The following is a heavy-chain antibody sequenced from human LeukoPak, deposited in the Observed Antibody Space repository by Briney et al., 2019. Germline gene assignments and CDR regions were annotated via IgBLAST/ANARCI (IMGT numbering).Heavy chain of an antibody. J-gene: IGHJ4*02. CDR3: ARDLHYYDSSGSRGGLFDY. D-gene: IGHD3-22*01. V-gene: IGHV4-34*01. CDR2: INHGGST. CDR1: GGSFSGYY. Sequence: PSETLSLTCAVYGGSFSGYYWSWIRQPPRKRLEWIGEINHGGSTNYNPSLQSPLPLSVETSKNQFSLKLSSVTAADTTVYSCARDLHYYDSSGSRGGLFDYWGQGTLVTVSS.